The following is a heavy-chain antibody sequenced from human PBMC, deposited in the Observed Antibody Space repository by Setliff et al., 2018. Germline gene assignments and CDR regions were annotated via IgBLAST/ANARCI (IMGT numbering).Heavy chain of an antibody. V-gene: IGHV3-43D*04. D-gene: IGHD1-20*01. CDR3: AKAREAHNWNSYYFDN. CDR2: ISWDGGTT. CDR1: GFSLDDYA. J-gene: IGHJ4*02. Sequence: PGGSLRLSCAASGFSLDDYAMHWVRQSPGKGLEWVSLISWDGGTTLYADSVKGRFTVSKDSSKNSLFLQMNSLRPDDGALYFCAKAREAHNWNSYYFDNWGQGTQVTVSS.